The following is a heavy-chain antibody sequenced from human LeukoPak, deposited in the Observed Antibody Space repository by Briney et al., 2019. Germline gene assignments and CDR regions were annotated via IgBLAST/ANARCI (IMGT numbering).Heavy chain of an antibody. J-gene: IGHJ4*02. CDR1: GYSISSGYY. D-gene: IGHD4-17*01. V-gene: IGHV4-38-2*02. CDR2: IYHSGST. Sequence: SETLSLTCTVSGYSISSGYYWGWIRQPPGKGLEWIGSIYHSGSTYYNPSLKSRVTISVDTSKNQFSLKLSSVTAADTAVYYCARDTYGDYAHFDYWGQGTLVTVSS. CDR3: ARDTYGDYAHFDY.